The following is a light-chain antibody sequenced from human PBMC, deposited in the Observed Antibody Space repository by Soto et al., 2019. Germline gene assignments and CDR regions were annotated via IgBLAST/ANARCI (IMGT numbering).Light chain of an antibody. V-gene: IGKV3-11*01. CDR1: QSVSNY. Sequence: EIVLTQSPATLSLSPGERATLSCRASQSVSNYLAWYQQKPGQAPRLLIYDASNRATGIPARFSGSGSGTDFTLTISSLEPGDSAVYFCQQRSDWPPLTFGQGTRLEIK. CDR3: QQRSDWPPLT. CDR2: DAS. J-gene: IGKJ5*01.